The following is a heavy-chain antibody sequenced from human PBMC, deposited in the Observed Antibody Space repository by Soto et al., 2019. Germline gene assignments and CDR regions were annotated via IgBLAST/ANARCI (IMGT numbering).Heavy chain of an antibody. CDR2: INTDGSTT. D-gene: IGHD3-16*01. J-gene: IGHJ4*02. CDR1: GFTFSNYW. Sequence: EVQLVESGGGLVQPGGSLRLSCAASGFTFSNYWMHWVRQAPGKGPVWVSRINTDGSTTNYADSVKGRFTISRDNGKNTLDLQANSRGAEDTAVYYCARDLGGYASHWGQGTLVTVSS. V-gene: IGHV3-74*01. CDR3: ARDLGGYASH.